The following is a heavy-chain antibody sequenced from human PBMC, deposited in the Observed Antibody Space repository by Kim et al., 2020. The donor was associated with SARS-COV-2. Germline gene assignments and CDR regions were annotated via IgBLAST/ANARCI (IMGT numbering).Heavy chain of an antibody. Sequence: GGSLRLSCTASGFTFGDYAMSWVRQAPGKGLEWGGFIRSKAYGGTTEYAASVKGRFTISRDDSKSIAYLQMNSLKTEDTAVYYCTRSYCGGDCPGDAFDIWGQGTMVTVSS. CDR3: TRSYCGGDCPGDAFDI. D-gene: IGHD2-21*01. CDR2: IRSKAYGGTT. V-gene: IGHV3-49*04. CDR1: GFTFGDYA. J-gene: IGHJ3*02.